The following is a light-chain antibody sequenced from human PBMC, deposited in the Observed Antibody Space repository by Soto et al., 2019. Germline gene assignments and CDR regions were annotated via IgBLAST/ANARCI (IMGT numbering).Light chain of an antibody. V-gene: IGKV3-11*01. Sequence: EIVLTQSPATLSLSPGERATLSCRASQGASSYLAWYQQKPGQAPRLLIYDASNRATGIPARFSGSGSGTDFTLTISSLEPEDFAVYYCQQRSNWPPLTFGGGTKVDTK. CDR3: QQRSNWPPLT. CDR1: QGASSY. J-gene: IGKJ4*01. CDR2: DAS.